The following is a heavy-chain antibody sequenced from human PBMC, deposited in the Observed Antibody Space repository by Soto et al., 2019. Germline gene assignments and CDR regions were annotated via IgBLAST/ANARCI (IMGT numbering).Heavy chain of an antibody. Sequence: EVQLVESGGGLVQPGGSLRLSCAASGFKFNYYAMNWVRQVPGKGLEWVSYIRAASAKLAYADSVKGRFTISRDNARNSLYLQMNSLRDEDTAVYHCVADSSYVSHWVRHFDQWGQGTLVTVSS. CDR1: GFKFNYYA. J-gene: IGHJ4*02. D-gene: IGHD3-16*01. V-gene: IGHV3-48*02. CDR3: VADSSYVSHWVRHFDQ. CDR2: IRAASAKL.